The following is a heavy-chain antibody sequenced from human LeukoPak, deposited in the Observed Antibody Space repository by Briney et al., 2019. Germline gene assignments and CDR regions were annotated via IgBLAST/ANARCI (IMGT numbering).Heavy chain of an antibody. CDR1: GGSIGSNY. D-gene: IGHD1-1*01. CDR2: VYYSGST. Sequence: SETLSLTCTVSGGSIGSNYWSWIRQPPGKGLEWIGYVYYSGSTNYNPSLKSRVTISVDTSKNQFSLKLNSVTAADTAVYYCAGAPNWSYFDYWGQGTLVTVSS. CDR3: AGAPNWSYFDY. V-gene: IGHV4-59*12. J-gene: IGHJ4*02.